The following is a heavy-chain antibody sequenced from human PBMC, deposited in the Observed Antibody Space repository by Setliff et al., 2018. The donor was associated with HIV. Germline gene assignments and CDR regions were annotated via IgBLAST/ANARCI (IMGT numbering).Heavy chain of an antibody. Sequence: PSETLSLTCSVSGGSISSISYYWGWIRQPPGKGLEWIGNIYYSGNTYYNPSLKSRVTISVAMSKNQFSLKLSSVTAADTAVYYCARHPCGSIAAAASSFDYWGQGTLVTVSS. CDR3: ARHPCGSIAAAASSFDY. D-gene: IGHD6-13*01. J-gene: IGHJ4*02. V-gene: IGHV4-39*01. CDR1: GGSISSISYY. CDR2: IYYSGNT.